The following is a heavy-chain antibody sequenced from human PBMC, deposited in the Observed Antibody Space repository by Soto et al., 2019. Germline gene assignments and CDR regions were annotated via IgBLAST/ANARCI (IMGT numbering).Heavy chain of an antibody. CDR3: ARAAMGGSSWPFDY. D-gene: IGHD6-13*01. CDR2: IYHSGST. J-gene: IGHJ4*02. Sequence: SETLSLTCTVSGGSISSGGYYWSWIRQHPGKGLEWIGYIYHSGSTYYNPSLKSRVTISVDKSKNQFSLKLSSVTAADTAVYYCARAAMGGSSWPFDYWGQGTLVTVSS. V-gene: IGHV4-31*03. CDR1: GGSISSGGYY.